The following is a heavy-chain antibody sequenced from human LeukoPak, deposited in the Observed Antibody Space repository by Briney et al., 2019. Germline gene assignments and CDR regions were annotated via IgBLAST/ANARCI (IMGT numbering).Heavy chain of an antibody. CDR1: GASISSYY. D-gene: IGHD3-22*01. J-gene: IGHJ4*02. Sequence: PSETLSLTCTVSGASISSYYWSWIRQPPGKGLEWIGDIYYSGSIKYNPSLKSRVTMSVDTSKNQFSLKLSSVTAADTAIYYCARENPSGYYNRPIDYWGQGTLVSVSS. V-gene: IGHV4-59*01. CDR3: ARENPSGYYNRPIDY. CDR2: IYYSGSI.